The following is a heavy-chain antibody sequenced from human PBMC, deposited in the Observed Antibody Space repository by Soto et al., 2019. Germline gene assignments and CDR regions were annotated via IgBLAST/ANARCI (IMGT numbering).Heavy chain of an antibody. J-gene: IGHJ5*02. Sequence: GASVKVSCKASGYSFTNNNVSWVRQATGQGLEWTGWMNPGSGDTGYAQKFQGRVTMTRDISIATAYMELSSLRSDDTAIYYCARVATFGSLNWFDPWGQGTLVTVSS. CDR2: MNPGSGDT. CDR3: ARVATFGSLNWFDP. V-gene: IGHV1-8*01. CDR1: GYSFTNNN. D-gene: IGHD3-16*01.